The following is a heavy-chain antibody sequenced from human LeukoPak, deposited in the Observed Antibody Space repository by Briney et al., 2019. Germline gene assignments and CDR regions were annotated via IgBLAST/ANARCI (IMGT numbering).Heavy chain of an antibody. CDR2: IRYDGSNK. CDR3: VKDGNSSALWEGSWFDP. D-gene: IGHD6-19*01. V-gene: IGHV3-30*02. CDR1: GFTFSSYG. Sequence: PGGSLRLSCAASGFTFSSYGMHWVRQAPGKGLEWVAFIRYDGSNKYYADSVKGRFTISRDNSKNTLYLQMSSLRVEDTAVCYCVKDGNSSALWEGSWFDPWGQGTLVTVSS. J-gene: IGHJ5*02.